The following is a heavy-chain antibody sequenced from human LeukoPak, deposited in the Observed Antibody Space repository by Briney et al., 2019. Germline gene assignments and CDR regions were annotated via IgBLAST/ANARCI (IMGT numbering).Heavy chain of an antibody. CDR3: ARDETIFDHYTYYYYYYMDV. CDR1: GYTFTGYY. J-gene: IGHJ6*03. D-gene: IGHD3-3*01. V-gene: IGHV1-2*02. CDR2: INPNSGGT. Sequence: ASVTVSFKSSGYTFTGYYMHWVRQAPGQGLAWMGWINPNSGGTNYAQKFQGRVTMTRDTSISTAYMELSRLRSDDTAVYYCARDETIFDHYTYYYYYYMDVWGKGTTVTVSS.